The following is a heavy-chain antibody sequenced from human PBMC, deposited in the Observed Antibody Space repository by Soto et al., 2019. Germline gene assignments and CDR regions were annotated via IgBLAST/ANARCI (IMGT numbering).Heavy chain of an antibody. CDR3: ARSVAVPGAHIDY. Sequence: SETLSLTCSVSGGSISGSYWSWIRQSPGKGLEWLGYVYYTGSTNYSPSLRSRVSISVDTSKDEFSLRLSSVTAADTAVYFCARSVAVPGAHIDYWGQGTQVTVSS. V-gene: IGHV4-59*01. J-gene: IGHJ4*02. CDR2: VYYTGST. D-gene: IGHD6-19*01. CDR1: GGSISGSY.